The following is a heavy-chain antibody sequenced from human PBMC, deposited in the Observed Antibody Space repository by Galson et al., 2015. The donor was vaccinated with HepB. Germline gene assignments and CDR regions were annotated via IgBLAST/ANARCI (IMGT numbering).Heavy chain of an antibody. J-gene: IGHJ6*03. Sequence: SLRLSCAASGFTFSSYSMNWVRQAPGKGLEWVSYISSSSSTIYYADSVKGRFTISRDNAKNSLYLQMNSLRAEDTAVYYCARTFYCSSTSCQGGWGQYYYYYHMDVWGKGTTVTVSS. V-gene: IGHV3-48*01. CDR2: ISSSSSTI. D-gene: IGHD2-2*01. CDR1: GFTFSSYS. CDR3: ARTFYCSSTSCQGGWGQYYYYYHMDV.